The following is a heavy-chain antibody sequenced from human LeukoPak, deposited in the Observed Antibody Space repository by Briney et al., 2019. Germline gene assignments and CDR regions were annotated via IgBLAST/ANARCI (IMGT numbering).Heavy chain of an antibody. V-gene: IGHV3-7*01. CDR2: IRGDGSEK. CDR3: ARDYSGYERPGNYGMDV. D-gene: IGHD5-12*01. J-gene: IGHJ6*02. CDR1: GFTFRNHW. Sequence: GGSLGLSLAASGFTFRNHWMGWVRQAPGQGLGWVANIRGDGSEKEYVDSAKGRFTISRDNSKDLMSLQMNSLRAEDTAVYYCARDYSGYERPGNYGMDVWGQGTTVTVS.